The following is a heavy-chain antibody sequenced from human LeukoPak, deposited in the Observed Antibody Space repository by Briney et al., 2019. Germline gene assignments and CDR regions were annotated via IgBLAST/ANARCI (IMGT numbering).Heavy chain of an antibody. CDR1: GGTFSSYA. CDR2: IIPILGIA. V-gene: IGHV1-69*04. J-gene: IGHJ4*02. D-gene: IGHD5-18*01. CDR3: ARVDTAMVIDY. Sequence: SVTVSCKASGGTFSSYAISWVRQAPGQGLEWVGRIIPILGIANYAQKFQGRVTITADKSTSTAYMELSSLRSVDTAVYYCARVDTAMVIDYWGQGTLVTVSS.